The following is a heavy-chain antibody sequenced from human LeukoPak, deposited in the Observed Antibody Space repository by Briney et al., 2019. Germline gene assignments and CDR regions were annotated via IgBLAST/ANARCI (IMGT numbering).Heavy chain of an antibody. Sequence: GGSLRLSCAASGFTFSSYSMNWVRQAPGKGLEWVSYISSSSSTLYYADSVKGRFTISRDNAKNSLYLQMNSLRAEDTAVYYCARRPRDVVVPAAMENWFDPWGQGTLVTVSS. CDR1: GFTFSSYS. V-gene: IGHV3-48*01. CDR2: ISSSSSTL. D-gene: IGHD2-2*01. CDR3: ARRPRDVVVPAAMENWFDP. J-gene: IGHJ5*02.